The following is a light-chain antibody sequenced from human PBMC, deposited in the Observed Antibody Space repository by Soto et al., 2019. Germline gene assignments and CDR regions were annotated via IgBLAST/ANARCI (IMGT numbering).Light chain of an antibody. J-gene: IGKJ1*01. CDR3: QQRSIWIT. Sequence: EIVLTQSPATLSLSPGERATLSCRASQSVSSYLAWYQQKPGQAPRLLIYDASNRATGIPARFSGSGSGTDFTLTISSLEPEDFAVYYCQQRSIWITFGQGTKVDIK. CDR1: QSVSSY. V-gene: IGKV3-11*01. CDR2: DAS.